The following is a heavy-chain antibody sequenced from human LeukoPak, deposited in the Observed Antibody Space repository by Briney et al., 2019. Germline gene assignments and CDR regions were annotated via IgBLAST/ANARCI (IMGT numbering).Heavy chain of an antibody. CDR1: GFTFSSYA. J-gene: IGHJ6*02. CDR3: ARGGVTTEHPYYYGMDV. Sequence: GGSLRLSCAASGFTFSSYAMHWVRQAPGKGLEGVAVISYDGSNKYYADSVKGRFTISRDNSKNTLYLQMNSLRAEDTAVYYCARGGVTTEHPYYYGMDVWGQGTTVTVSS. CDR2: ISYDGSNK. V-gene: IGHV3-30-3*01. D-gene: IGHD4-11*01.